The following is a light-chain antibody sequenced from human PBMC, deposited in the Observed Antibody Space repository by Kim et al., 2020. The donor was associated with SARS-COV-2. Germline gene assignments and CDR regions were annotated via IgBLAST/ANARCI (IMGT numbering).Light chain of an antibody. CDR2: AAS. CDR1: QDISNY. CDR3: QQYYSYPWT. J-gene: IGKJ1*01. Sequence: AIRISQSPSSLSASTGDRVTITCRASQDISNYLAWYQQKPGKAPMLLIYAASTLQSGVPSRFSGSGSGADFTLSISCLQSEDFATYYCQQYYSYPWTFGQGTKVDIK. V-gene: IGKV1-8*01.